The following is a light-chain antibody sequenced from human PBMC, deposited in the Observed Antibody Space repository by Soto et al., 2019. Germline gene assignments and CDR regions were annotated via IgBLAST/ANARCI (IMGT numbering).Light chain of an antibody. CDR2: DAS. V-gene: IGKV3D-20*02. Sequence: EIVLTQSPGTLSLSPGERATLSCRASQSVSSSYLAWYQQKPGQAPRLLIYDASNRATGIPARFSGSGSGTDFTLTISSLEPEDFAVYYCQQRSNWPPGPFGPGTKVDIK. CDR1: QSVSSSY. J-gene: IGKJ3*01. CDR3: QQRSNWPPGP.